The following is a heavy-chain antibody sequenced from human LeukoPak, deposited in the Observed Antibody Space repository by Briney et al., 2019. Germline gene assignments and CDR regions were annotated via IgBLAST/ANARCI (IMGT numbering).Heavy chain of an antibody. D-gene: IGHD1-1*01. CDR3: ARDGIQLPDTLDY. CDR2: INGGDNGDNT. V-gene: IGHV3-23*01. J-gene: IGHJ4*02. CDR1: GFTFNNYA. Sequence: GGSLRLSCAASGFTFNNYAMTWVRQASGKGLQWVSTINGGDNGDNTYYADSVKGRFTVSRDNSKNTVYLQMNSLRVEDTAVYYCARDGIQLPDTLDYWGLGTLVTVSS.